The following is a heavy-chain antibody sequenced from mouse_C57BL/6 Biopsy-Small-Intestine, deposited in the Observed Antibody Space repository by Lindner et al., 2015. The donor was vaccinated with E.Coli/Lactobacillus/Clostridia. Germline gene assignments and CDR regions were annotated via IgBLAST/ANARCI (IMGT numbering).Heavy chain of an antibody. CDR3: VALGGTITYFHY. Sequence: SVKVSCKVSGYSLAALAMHWLRQAPGKGLEWVGGFDHEYGQTIYAPTFQGRVTMTEDTSINTAYMEMSSPRSEDTAVYYCVALGGTITYFHYWGQGTLVTVSS. CDR1: GYSLAALA. D-gene: IGHD1-3*01. J-gene: IGHJ4*01. CDR2: FDHEYGQT. V-gene: IGHV14-1*01.